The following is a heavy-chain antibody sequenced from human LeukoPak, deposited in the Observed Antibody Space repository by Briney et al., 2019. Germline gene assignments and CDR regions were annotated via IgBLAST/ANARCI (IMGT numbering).Heavy chain of an antibody. CDR1: GFTFGSYG. CDR3: AREEWSGRYYAGYFDS. D-gene: IGHD1-26*01. J-gene: IGHJ4*02. CDR2: IWYDGSNK. Sequence: GRSLRLSCAASGFTFGSYGMHWVRRAPGKGLEWVSVIWYDGSNKYYADSVKGRFTISRDNSKNTLCLQMNSLRAEDTAVYYCAREEWSGRYYAGYFDSWGQGTLVTVSS. V-gene: IGHV3-33*01.